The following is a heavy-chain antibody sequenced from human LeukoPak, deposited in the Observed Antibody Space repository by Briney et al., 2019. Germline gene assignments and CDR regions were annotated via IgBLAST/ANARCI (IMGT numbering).Heavy chain of an antibody. CDR2: IYHSGST. V-gene: IGHV4-34*01. J-gene: IGHJ3*02. D-gene: IGHD4-17*01. CDR1: GGSFSGYY. CDR3: GGGDYGDYWTFDI. Sequence: SETLSLTCAVYGGSFSGYYWSWIRQPPGKGLEWIGSIYHSGSTYYNPSLKSRVTISVDTSKNQFSLKLSSVTAADTAVYYCGGGDYGDYWTFDIWGQGTMVTVSS.